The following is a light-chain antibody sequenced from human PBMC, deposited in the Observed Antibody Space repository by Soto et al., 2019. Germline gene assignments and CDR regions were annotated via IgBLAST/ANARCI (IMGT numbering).Light chain of an antibody. CDR1: SGHSSYI. V-gene: IGLV4-60*03. Sequence: QLVLTQSSSASASLGSSVKLTCTLSSGHSSYIIAWHQQQPGKAPRYLMKLEGSGSYNKGSGVPDRFSGSSSGADRYLTISNLQSEDEADYYCETRDSWVFGGGTKLTVL. CDR2: LEGSGSY. J-gene: IGLJ3*02. CDR3: ETRDSWV.